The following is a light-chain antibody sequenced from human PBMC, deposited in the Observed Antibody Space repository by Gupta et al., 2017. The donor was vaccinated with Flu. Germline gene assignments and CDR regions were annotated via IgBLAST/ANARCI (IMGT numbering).Light chain of an antibody. J-gene: IGKJ5*01. CDR1: QSVSSY. V-gene: IGKV3-11*01. CDR3: QQRSNWPPLT. Sequence: ATLSLSPGERATLSCRASQSVSSYLAWYQQKPGQAPRLLIYDASNRATGIPARFSGSGSGTDXTLTISXLEPEDFAVYYCQQRSNWPPLTFGXGTRLEIK. CDR2: DAS.